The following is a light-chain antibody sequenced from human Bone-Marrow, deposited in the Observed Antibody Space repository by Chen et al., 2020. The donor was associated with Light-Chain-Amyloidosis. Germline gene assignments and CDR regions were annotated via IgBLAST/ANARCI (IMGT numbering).Light chain of an antibody. CDR1: DLPTKY. V-gene: IGLV3-25*03. Sequence: SYELTQXPSLSVSPGQTVRTTRPGDDLPTKYAYLSHLKPGQAPVLVIHRDTERPSGISERFSGSSSGTTDTLTISGVQAEDEADYHCQSADXXGTYEVIFGGGTKLTVL. J-gene: IGLJ2*01. CDR2: RDT. CDR3: QSADXXGTYEVI.